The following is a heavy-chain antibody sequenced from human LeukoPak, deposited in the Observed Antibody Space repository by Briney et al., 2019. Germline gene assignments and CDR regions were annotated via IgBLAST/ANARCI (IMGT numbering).Heavy chain of an antibody. CDR1: GFTFSSYA. J-gene: IGHJ5*02. V-gene: IGHV3-23*01. D-gene: IGHD2-2*01. CDR2: ISGSGGST. CDR3: AKARIRLFPWSREGPAAMVCDWFDP. Sequence: QSGGSLRLSCAASGFTFSSYAMSWVRQAPGKGLEWVSAISGSGGSTYYADSVKGRFTISRDNSKNTLYLQMNSLRAEDTAVYYCAKARIRLFPWSREGPAAMVCDWFDPWGQGTLVTVSS.